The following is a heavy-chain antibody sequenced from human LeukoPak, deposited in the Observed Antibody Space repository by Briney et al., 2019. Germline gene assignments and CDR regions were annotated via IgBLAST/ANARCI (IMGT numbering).Heavy chain of an antibody. V-gene: IGHV3-23*01. CDR3: AKESPYSSPRNYYFDY. J-gene: IGHJ4*02. CDR2: ISGSGDRT. D-gene: IGHD5-18*01. Sequence: GGSLRLSCAASGFTFGTYAMSWVRQAPGKGLEWVSAISGSGDRTYYADSVKGRFTISRDNSKNTLYLQVNSLRAEDTAIYYCAKESPYSSPRNYYFDYWGQGTLVTVSS. CDR1: GFTFGTYA.